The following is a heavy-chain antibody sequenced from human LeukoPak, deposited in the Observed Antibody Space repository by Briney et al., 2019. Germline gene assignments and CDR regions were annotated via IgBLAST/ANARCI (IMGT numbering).Heavy chain of an antibody. J-gene: IGHJ4*02. D-gene: IGHD1-1*01. CDR3: ARHAGSYHTYNFDY. V-gene: IGHV4-39*01. CDR2: IYYSGST. CDR1: GGSIRSSSYY. Sequence: PSETLSPTCTVSGGSIRSSSYYWGWIRQPPGKGLEWIGSIYYSGSTNYKPSLRSRVTISVDTSKNQFSLKLSSVTAADTAVYYCARHAGSYHTYNFDYWGQGTLVTVSS.